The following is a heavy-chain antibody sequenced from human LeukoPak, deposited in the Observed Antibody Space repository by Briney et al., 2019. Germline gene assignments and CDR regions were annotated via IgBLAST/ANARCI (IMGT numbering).Heavy chain of an antibody. V-gene: IGHV3-9*01. J-gene: IGHJ5*02. D-gene: IGHD6-19*01. CDR3: AKDRESSGWYGNWFDP. CDR2: ISWNSGSI. Sequence: PGRSLRLSCAASGFTFDDYAMHWVRQAPGKGLEWVSGISWNSGSIGYADSVKGRFTISRDNAKNSLYLQMNSLRAEDTALYYRAKDRESSGWYGNWFDPWGQGTLVTVSS. CDR1: GFTFDDYA.